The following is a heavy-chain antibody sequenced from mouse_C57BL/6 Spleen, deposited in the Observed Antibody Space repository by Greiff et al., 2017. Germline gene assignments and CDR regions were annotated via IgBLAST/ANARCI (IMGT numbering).Heavy chain of an antibody. CDR3: ARGGYGSSYDWYFDV. D-gene: IGHD1-1*01. CDR1: GYAFSSYW. CDR2: IYPGDGDP. V-gene: IGHV1-80*01. Sequence: QVQLQQSGAELVKPGASVKISCKASGYAFSSYWMNWVKQRPGKGLAWIGQIYPGDGDPNYNGKFKGKATLTADKSSSPAYMQLSSLGSEDSAVYFCARGGYGSSYDWYFDVWGTGTTVTVSS. J-gene: IGHJ1*03.